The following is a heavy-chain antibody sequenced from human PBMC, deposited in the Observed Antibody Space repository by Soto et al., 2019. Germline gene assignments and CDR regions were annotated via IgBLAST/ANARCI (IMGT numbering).Heavy chain of an antibody. CDR3: ARVVATVAGPYGMDV. CDR2: ISAYNGNT. CDR1: GYTFTSYV. D-gene: IGHD6-19*01. V-gene: IGHV1-18*01. J-gene: IGHJ6*02. Sequence: QVQLVQSGAEVKKPGASVKVSCRASGYTFTSYVISWVRQAPAQGLEWMGWISAYNGNTNFAQKLQGIVTMTTDTSTSTAYMELRSLRSDDTAVYYCARVVATVAGPYGMDVWGQGTTVTVSS.